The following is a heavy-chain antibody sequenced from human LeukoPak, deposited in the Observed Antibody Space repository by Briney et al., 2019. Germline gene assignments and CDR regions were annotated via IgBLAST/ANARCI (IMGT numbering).Heavy chain of an antibody. CDR1: GYSISTSYY. CDR2: IYHSGNT. Sequence: PSETLSLTCTVSGYSISTSYYWGWIRQPPGKGLEWIGNIYHSGNTYYNASLKSRVTISVDTSKNQFSLKLNSVTAADTAVYYCARAGYGDSDFDYWGQGTLVTVSS. CDR3: ARAGYGDSDFDY. J-gene: IGHJ4*02. D-gene: IGHD4-17*01. V-gene: IGHV4-38-2*02.